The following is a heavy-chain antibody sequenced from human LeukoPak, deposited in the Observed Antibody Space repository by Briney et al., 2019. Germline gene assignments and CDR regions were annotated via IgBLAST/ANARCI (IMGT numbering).Heavy chain of an antibody. CDR2: INPYSGDT. V-gene: IGHV1-2*06. D-gene: IGHD2-2*01. J-gene: IGHJ5*02. Sequence: ASVKVSCKASGYTFTGYHIHWVRQAPGQGLEWMGRINPYSGDTNFAQKFQGRVTMTRDTSITTAYMDLSSLTPDDTAVYYCARTRYCSSTSCYGEREYNWFDPWGQGTLVTVSS. CDR1: GYTFTGYH. CDR3: ARTRYCSSTSCYGEREYNWFDP.